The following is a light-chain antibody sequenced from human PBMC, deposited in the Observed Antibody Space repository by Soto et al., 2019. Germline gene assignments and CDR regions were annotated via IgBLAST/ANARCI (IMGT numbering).Light chain of an antibody. CDR2: DAS. J-gene: IGKJ1*01. CDR1: QSVSSN. CDR3: QQYHGWPWT. V-gene: IGKV3-15*01. Sequence: EIVMTQSPATLSVSPGESATLSCRASQSVSSNLAWHQQKPGQAPRILMYDASTRATGISARFSGSGSGTEFTLTISSLQSEDFAVYYCQQYHGWPWTFGQGTKVDIK.